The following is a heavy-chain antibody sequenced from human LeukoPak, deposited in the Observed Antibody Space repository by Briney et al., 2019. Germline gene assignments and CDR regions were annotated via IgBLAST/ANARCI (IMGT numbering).Heavy chain of an antibody. Sequence: ASVKVSCKASGYTFTGYYMHWVRQAPGQGLEWMGWINPNSGGTNYAQKFQGRVTMTRDTSISTAYMELSRLRSDDTAVYYCASFGDGYNTAINLDYWGQGTLVTVTS. CDR1: GYTFTGYY. D-gene: IGHD5-24*01. CDR2: INPNSGGT. CDR3: ASFGDGYNTAINLDY. V-gene: IGHV1-2*02. J-gene: IGHJ4*02.